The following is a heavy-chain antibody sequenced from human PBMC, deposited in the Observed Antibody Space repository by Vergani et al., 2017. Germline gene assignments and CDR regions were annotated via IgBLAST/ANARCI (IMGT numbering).Heavy chain of an antibody. CDR1: GFTFSSYS. CDR2: ISSSSSTI. Sequence: EVQLVEPGGGLVQPGGSLRLSCAASGFTFSSYSMNWVRQAPGKGLEWVSYISSSSSTIYYADSVKGRFTISRDNAKNSLYLQMNSLRAEDTAVYYCARDPDGELFSYYYYGMDVWGQGTTVTVSS. CDR3: ARDPDGELFSYYYYGMDV. D-gene: IGHD3-10*01. V-gene: IGHV3-48*01. J-gene: IGHJ6*02.